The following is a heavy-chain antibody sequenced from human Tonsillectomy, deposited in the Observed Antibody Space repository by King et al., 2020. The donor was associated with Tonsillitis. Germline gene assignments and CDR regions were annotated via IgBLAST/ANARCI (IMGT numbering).Heavy chain of an antibody. V-gene: IGHV1-69*19. Sequence: VQLVESGAEVKQPGSSVKVSCKASGGTFSSYAISWVRQAPGQGLEWMGVIIPVFGTANYAQKFQGRVTITADESTSTAYMELSSLRSEDTAVYYCARELSEVPAASFQYYNYYSMDVWGKGTTVTVSS. CDR3: ARELSEVPAASFQYYNYYSMDV. CDR1: GGTFSSYA. D-gene: IGHD2-2*01. CDR2: IIPVFGTA. J-gene: IGHJ6*03.